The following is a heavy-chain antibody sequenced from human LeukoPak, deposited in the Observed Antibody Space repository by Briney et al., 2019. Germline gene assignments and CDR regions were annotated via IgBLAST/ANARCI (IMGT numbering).Heavy chain of an antibody. D-gene: IGHD3-22*01. J-gene: IGHJ4*02. CDR3: ARDELRYYYDSSGFGY. CDR2: ISWNSGSI. CDR1: GFTFDDYA. V-gene: IGHV3-9*01. Sequence: GGSLRLSCAASGFTFDDYAMHWVRQAPGKGLEWVSGISWNSGSIGYADSVKGRFTISRDNSKNTLYLQMNSLRAEDTAVYYCARDELRYYYDSSGFGYWGQGTLVTVSS.